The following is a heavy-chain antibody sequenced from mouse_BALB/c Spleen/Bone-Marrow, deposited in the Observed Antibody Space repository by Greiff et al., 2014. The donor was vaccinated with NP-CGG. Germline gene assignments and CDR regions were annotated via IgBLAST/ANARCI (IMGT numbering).Heavy chain of an antibody. J-gene: IGHJ4*01. CDR3: VRHYYGYAPYAMDY. V-gene: IGHV10-1*02. CDR1: GFTFNTYA. Sequence: EVNVVESGGGLVQPKGSLKLSCAASGFTFNTYAMNWVRQAPGKGLEWVARIRSKSHNYATYYADSVKDRFTISRDDSQSMLYLQMNNLQTEDTAMYFCVRHYYGYAPYAMDYWGQGTSVTVSS. CDR2: IRSKSHNYAT. D-gene: IGHD1-2*01.